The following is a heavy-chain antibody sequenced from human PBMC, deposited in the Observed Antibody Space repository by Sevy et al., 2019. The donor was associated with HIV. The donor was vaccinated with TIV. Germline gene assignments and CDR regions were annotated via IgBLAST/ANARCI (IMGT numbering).Heavy chain of an antibody. Sequence: GGFLRLSCTASGFTFGDYAMSWFRQAPGKGLEWVGFIRSKAYGGTTEYAASVKGRFTISRDDSKSIAYLQMNSLKTEDTAVYYCTRDGDERFSSSWYKGGSDYYYGMDVWGQGTTVTVSS. CDR2: IRSKAYGGTT. CDR3: TRDGDERFSSSWYKGGSDYYYGMDV. V-gene: IGHV3-49*03. CDR1: GFTFGDYA. J-gene: IGHJ6*02. D-gene: IGHD6-13*01.